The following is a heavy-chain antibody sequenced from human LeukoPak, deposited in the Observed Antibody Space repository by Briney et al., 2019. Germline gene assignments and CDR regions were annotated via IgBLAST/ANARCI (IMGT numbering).Heavy chain of an antibody. J-gene: IGHJ3*02. CDR1: GFTFSSCS. CDR2: ITSSSSAI. V-gene: IGHV3-48*01. CDR3: ARPRARGAFDI. Sequence: GGSLRLSCAASGFTFSSCSMNWVRQAPGKGLEWLSYITSSSSAIYYADSVKGRFTISRDNAKNSLYLQMNNLRAEDTAVYYCARPRARGAFDIWGQGTMVTVSS. D-gene: IGHD4/OR15-4a*01.